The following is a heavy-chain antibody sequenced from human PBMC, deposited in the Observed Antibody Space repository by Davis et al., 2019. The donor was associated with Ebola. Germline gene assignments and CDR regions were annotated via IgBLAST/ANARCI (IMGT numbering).Heavy chain of an antibody. J-gene: IGHJ4*02. Sequence: PGGSLRLSCAASGFTFSNYWMSWVRQAPGKELEWVANIKQDGSEKYYVDSVKGRFTISRDNAKNSLYLQMNSLRAEDTAVYYCARKSTFFDYWGQGTRVTVSS. V-gene: IGHV3-7*03. CDR3: ARKSTFFDY. CDR1: GFTFSNYW. D-gene: IGHD3-16*01. CDR2: IKQDGSEK.